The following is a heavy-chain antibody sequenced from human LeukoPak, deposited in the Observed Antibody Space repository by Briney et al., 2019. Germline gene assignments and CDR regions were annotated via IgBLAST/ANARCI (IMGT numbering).Heavy chain of an antibody. D-gene: IGHD3-10*01. CDR3: ARVDRGYYSSGSYVY. J-gene: IGHJ4*02. CDR2: IKQDGGEK. CDR1: GFTFSSYW. V-gene: IGHV3-7*01. Sequence: GGSLRLSCAASGFTFSSYWMSWDRQAPGKGLEWVANIKQDGGEKYYVDSVKGRFTISRDNAKNSLYLQMNSLRVEDTAVYYCARVDRGYYSSGSYVYWGQGTLVTVSS.